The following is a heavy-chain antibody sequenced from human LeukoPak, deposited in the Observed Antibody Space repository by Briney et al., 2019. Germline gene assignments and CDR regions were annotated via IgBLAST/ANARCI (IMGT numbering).Heavy chain of an antibody. D-gene: IGHD5-18*01. CDR1: GFTFSNYA. J-gene: IGHJ4*02. Sequence: PGGSLRLSCAASGFTFSNYAMTWVRQAPGKGLEWVSAISGSGDSTYYADSVKGRFTISRDNSKNTLYLQMNSLRAEDTAVYYCAKDAYMGYYYLDYWGQGTLVTVSS. V-gene: IGHV3-23*01. CDR2: ISGSGDST. CDR3: AKDAYMGYYYLDY.